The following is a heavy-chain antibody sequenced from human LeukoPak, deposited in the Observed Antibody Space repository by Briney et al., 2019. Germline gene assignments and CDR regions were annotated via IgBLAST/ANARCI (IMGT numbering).Heavy chain of an antibody. V-gene: IGHV3-21*01. CDR2: ISSSSSYI. J-gene: IGHJ4*02. Sequence: GGSLRLSCAASGFTFSSYSMNWVRQAPGKGLGWVSSISSSSSYIYYADSVKGRFTISRDNAKNSLYLQMNSLRAEDTAVYYCARVPLRYCSSTSRYANDYWGQGTLVTVSS. CDR3: ARVPLRYCSSTSRYANDY. CDR1: GFTFSSYS. D-gene: IGHD2-2*01.